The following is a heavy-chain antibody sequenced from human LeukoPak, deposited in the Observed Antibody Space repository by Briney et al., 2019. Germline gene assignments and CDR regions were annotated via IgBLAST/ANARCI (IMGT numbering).Heavy chain of an antibody. D-gene: IGHD6-13*01. CDR2: IYYSGST. V-gene: IGHV4-59*01. J-gene: IGHJ4*02. Sequence: SETLSLTCTVSGGSISSYYWSWIRQPPGKGLEWIGYIYYSGSTNYNPSLKSRVTISVDTSKNQFSLKLSSVTAADTAVYYCARAVSSSWQLLDYWGQGTLVTVSS. CDR1: GGSISSYY. CDR3: ARAVSSSWQLLDY.